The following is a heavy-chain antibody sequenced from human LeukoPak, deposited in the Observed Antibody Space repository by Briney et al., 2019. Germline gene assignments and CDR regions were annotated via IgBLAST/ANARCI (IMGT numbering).Heavy chain of an antibody. D-gene: IGHD1-26*01. CDR1: GGSFSGYY. V-gene: IGHV4-34*01. CDR2: IYHRGST. Sequence: SETLSLTCAVYGGSFSGYYWSWIRQPPGKGLEWIGEIYHRGSTNYNPSLKSRVTISVDNSKNHFSLKLTSVTAADTAVFYCARGGYGGYAWGQGTLVTVSS. CDR3: ARGGYGGYA. J-gene: IGHJ4*02.